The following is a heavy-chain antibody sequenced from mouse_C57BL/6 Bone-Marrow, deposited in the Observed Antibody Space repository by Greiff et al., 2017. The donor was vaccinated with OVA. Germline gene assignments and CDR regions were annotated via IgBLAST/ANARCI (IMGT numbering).Heavy chain of an antibody. Sequence: VKLTESGTELVKPGASVKLSCKASGYTFTSYWMHWVKQRPGQGLEWIGNINPSNGGTNYNEKFKSKATLTVDKSSSTAYMQLSSLTSEDSAVYYCARSFSNYPFAYWGQGTLVTVSA. D-gene: IGHD2-5*01. V-gene: IGHV1-53*01. J-gene: IGHJ3*01. CDR1: GYTFTSYW. CDR2: INPSNGGT. CDR3: ARSFSNYPFAY.